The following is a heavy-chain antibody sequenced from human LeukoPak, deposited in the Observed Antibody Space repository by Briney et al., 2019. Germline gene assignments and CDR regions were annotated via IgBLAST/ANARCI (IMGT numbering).Heavy chain of an antibody. CDR3: ARSSLGEGENY. CDR1: GGSISSYY. CDR2: IYYSGST. Sequence: SETLSLTCTVSGGSISSYYWSWIRQPPGKGLEWIGYIYYSGSTNYNPSLKSRVTISVDTSKNQFSLKLSSVTAPDTAVYYCARSSLGEGENYWGQGTLVTVSS. V-gene: IGHV4-59*01. J-gene: IGHJ4*02. D-gene: IGHD3-16*01.